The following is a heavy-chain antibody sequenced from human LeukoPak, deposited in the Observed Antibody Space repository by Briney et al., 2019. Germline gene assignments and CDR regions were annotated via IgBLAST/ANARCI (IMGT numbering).Heavy chain of an antibody. CDR3: ARDRYDSSGYYFGRSSDNWFDP. V-gene: IGHV1-69*05. CDR1: GGTFSSYA. J-gene: IGHJ5*02. Sequence: SVKVSCKASGGTFSSYAISWVRQAPGQGLEWMGGIIPIFGTANYAQKFQGRVTITTDESTSTAYMELSSLRSEDTAVYYCARDRYDSSGYYFGRSSDNWFDPRGQGTLVTVSS. D-gene: IGHD3-22*01. CDR2: IIPIFGTA.